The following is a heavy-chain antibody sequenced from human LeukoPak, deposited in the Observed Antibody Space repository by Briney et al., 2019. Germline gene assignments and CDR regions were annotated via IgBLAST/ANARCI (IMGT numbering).Heavy chain of an antibody. CDR2: IYYSGSA. Sequence: PSETLSLTCTVSGGSISSSSYYWGWIRQPPGKGLEWIGSIYYSGSAYYNPSLKSRVTISVVTSKNQFSLKLSSVTAADTAVYYCARGYSSRPFDYWGQGTLVTVSS. D-gene: IGHD6-13*01. CDR3: ARGYSSRPFDY. CDR1: GGSISSSSYY. J-gene: IGHJ4*02. V-gene: IGHV4-39*07.